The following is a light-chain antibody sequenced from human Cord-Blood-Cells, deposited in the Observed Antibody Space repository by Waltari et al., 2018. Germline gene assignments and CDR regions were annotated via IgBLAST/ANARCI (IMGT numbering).Light chain of an antibody. J-gene: IGLJ3*02. Sequence: QSALTQPASVSGSPGQSTTISCTGTSSDVGGYNYVSWYQQHPGKAPKLMIYDVSKRPSGVSNRFSGYKSGNTASLTISGLQAEDEADYYCSSYTSSSTWVFGGGTKLTVL. CDR2: DVS. CDR3: SSYTSSSTWV. CDR1: SSDVGGYNY. V-gene: IGLV2-14*01.